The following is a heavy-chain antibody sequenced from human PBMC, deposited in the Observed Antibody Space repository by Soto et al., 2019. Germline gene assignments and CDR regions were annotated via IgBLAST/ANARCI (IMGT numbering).Heavy chain of an antibody. V-gene: IGHV4-4*02. CDR1: RGSIISSNF. CDR3: WGTILPNAAYTTCSPSFQVNVTISSGKSISSAYLQWSSLKASDTAIYYCARLSYYGSVDYYFGMDV. Sequence: SETLSLTCAVSRGSIISSNFWSWVRQAPGRGLEWIGEIYHTGRTNYNPSLKSRVSISVDKSKNHFSLNLTSVTAADTAAFDCWGTILPNAAYTTCSPSFQVNVTISSGKSISSAYLQWSSLKASDTAIYYCARLSYYGSVDYYFGMDVWGQGTTVTVSS. CDR2: IYHTGRT. J-gene: IGHJ6*01. D-gene: IGHD3-16*01.